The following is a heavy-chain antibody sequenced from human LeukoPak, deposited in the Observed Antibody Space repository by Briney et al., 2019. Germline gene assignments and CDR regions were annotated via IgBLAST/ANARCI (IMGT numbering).Heavy chain of an antibody. CDR3: ARERTLTSCYDY. CDR1: GYTFTGYY. Sequence: ASVKVSCKASGYTFTGYYIHWVRQAPGQGLEWMGWLNPNSAGTNYAQKFQGRVTMTRDTSISTAYMELSRLRSDDTAVYYCARERTLTSCYDYWGQGTLVTVSS. CDR2: LNPNSAGT. D-gene: IGHD2-15*01. V-gene: IGHV1-2*02. J-gene: IGHJ4*02.